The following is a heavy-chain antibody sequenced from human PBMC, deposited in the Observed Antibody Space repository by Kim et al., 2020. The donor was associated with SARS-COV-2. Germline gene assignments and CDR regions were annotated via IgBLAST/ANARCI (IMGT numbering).Heavy chain of an antibody. V-gene: IGHV3-11*04. D-gene: IGHD5-18*01. Sequence: GGSLRLSCAASGFTFSDYYMSWIRQAPGKGLEWVSYISSGADTIYYADSVKGRFTISRDNAKNSLYLQMNSLRAEDTAVYYCARFSVDAAMFPTFDIWGQGTMVIVSS. CDR3: ARFSVDAAMFPTFDI. CDR1: GFTFSDYY. J-gene: IGHJ3*02. CDR2: ISSGADTI.